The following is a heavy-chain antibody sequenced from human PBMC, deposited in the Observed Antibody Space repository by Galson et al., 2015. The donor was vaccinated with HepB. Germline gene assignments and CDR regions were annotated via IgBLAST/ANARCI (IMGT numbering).Heavy chain of an antibody. CDR1: GYSFTSYW. CDR3: ARHNKLAAAGQLGFDY. V-gene: IGHV5-51*01. D-gene: IGHD1-1*01. J-gene: IGHJ4*02. Sequence: SGAEVKKPGESLKISCKGSGYSFTSYWIGWVRQMPGKGLEWMGIIYPGDSDTRYSPSFQGQVTISADKSISTAYLQWSSLKASDTAMYYCARHNKLAAAGQLGFDYWGQGTLVTVSS. CDR2: IYPGDSDT.